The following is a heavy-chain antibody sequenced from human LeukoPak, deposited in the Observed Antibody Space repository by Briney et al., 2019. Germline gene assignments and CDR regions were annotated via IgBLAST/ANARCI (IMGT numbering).Heavy chain of an antibody. D-gene: IGHD3-10*01. CDR3: TSPVWFGELSGY. CDR2: IKSKTDGGTK. V-gene: IGHV3-15*01. Sequence: GGSLRLSCAASGFTFSNAWMSWVRQAPGKGLEWVGRIKSKTDGGTKDYAAPVKGRFTISRDDSKNTLYLQMNSLKTEDTAVYYCTSPVWFGELSGYWGQGTLVTVSS. J-gene: IGHJ4*02. CDR1: GFTFSNAW.